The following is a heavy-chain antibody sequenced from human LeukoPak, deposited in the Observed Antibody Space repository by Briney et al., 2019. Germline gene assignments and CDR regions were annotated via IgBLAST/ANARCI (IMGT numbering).Heavy chain of an antibody. CDR3: ARTLRFLESYFDY. V-gene: IGHV4-34*01. CDR2: INHSGST. D-gene: IGHD3-3*01. Sequence: PSETLSLTCAVYGGSSSGYYWSWIRQPPGKGLEWIGEINHSGSTNYNPSLKSRVTISVDTSKNQFSLKLSSVTAADTAVYYCARTLRFLESYFDYWGQGTLVTVSS. CDR1: GGSSSGYY. J-gene: IGHJ4*02.